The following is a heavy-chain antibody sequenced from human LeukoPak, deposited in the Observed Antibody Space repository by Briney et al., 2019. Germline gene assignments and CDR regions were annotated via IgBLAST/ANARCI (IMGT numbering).Heavy chain of an antibody. Sequence: PSETLSLTCTVSGGSISSSSYYWGWIRQPPGKGLEWIGSIYYSGSTYYNPSLKSRVTISVDTSKNQFSLKLSSVTAADTAVYYCARVPGYGDFPYVFDYWGQGTLVTVSS. D-gene: IGHD4-17*01. V-gene: IGHV4-39*07. CDR2: IYYSGST. CDR1: GGSISSSSYY. CDR3: ARVPGYGDFPYVFDY. J-gene: IGHJ4*02.